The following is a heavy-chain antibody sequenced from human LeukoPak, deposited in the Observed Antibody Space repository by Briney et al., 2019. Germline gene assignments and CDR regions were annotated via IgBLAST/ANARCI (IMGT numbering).Heavy chain of an antibody. J-gene: IGHJ3*02. Sequence: GGSLRLSCAASGFIFDDHGMHWVRQAPGKGLEWVSGISWSSGIIGYADSVKGRFTISRDNAKNSLNLQMESLRAEDTAVYYCAKDTGSPADAITMEDNAFDIWGQGTMVTVSS. CDR3: AKDTGSPADAITMEDNAFDI. CDR2: ISWSSGII. CDR1: GFIFDDHG. D-gene: IGHD3-3*01. V-gene: IGHV3-9*01.